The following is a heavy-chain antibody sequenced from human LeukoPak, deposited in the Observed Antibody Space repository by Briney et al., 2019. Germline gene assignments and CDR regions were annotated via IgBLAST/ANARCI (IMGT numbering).Heavy chain of an antibody. Sequence: SETLSLTCAVSGGSISGYYWSWIRQPPGKGLEWIGFIRYSGSTNYNPSLQSRVTISVDTSKSQFSLKPSSVTAADSAVYFCARHLYGSGWYGNFDFWGQGTLVTVSS. CDR1: GGSISGYY. V-gene: IGHV4-59*08. D-gene: IGHD6-19*01. CDR3: ARHLYGSGWYGNFDF. J-gene: IGHJ4*02. CDR2: IRYSGST.